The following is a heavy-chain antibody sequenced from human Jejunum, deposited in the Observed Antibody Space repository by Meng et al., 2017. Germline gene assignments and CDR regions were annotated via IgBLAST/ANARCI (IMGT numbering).Heavy chain of an antibody. V-gene: IGHV3-23*04. J-gene: IGHJ4*02. CDR2: IGRGTDT. CDR1: GFTFSSNY. D-gene: IGHD1-26*01. CDR3: AKHLSGSYTFDY. Sequence: EGGLVASGGTFVQPGGSRRLSFAASGFTFSSNYMSWVRRAPGKGLEWVSAIGRGTDTYYADSVKGRFTMSRDKSKNTLYLEMNGLRAEDTALYYCAKHLSGSYTFDYWGQGTLVTVSS.